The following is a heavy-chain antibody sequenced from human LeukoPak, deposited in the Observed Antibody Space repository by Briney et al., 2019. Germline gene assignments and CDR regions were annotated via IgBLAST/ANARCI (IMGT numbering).Heavy chain of an antibody. V-gene: IGHV1-46*01. CDR3: ARDYSYGYHFQH. D-gene: IGHD5-18*01. CDR1: GYTLTSYY. J-gene: IGHJ1*01. CDR2: INPSGGST. Sequence: ASVKVSCKASGYTLTSYYMHWVRQAPGQGLEWMGIINPSGGSTSYAQKFQGRVTMTRDTYTSTVYMELSSLRSEDTAVYYCARDYSYGYHFQHWGQGTLVTVSS.